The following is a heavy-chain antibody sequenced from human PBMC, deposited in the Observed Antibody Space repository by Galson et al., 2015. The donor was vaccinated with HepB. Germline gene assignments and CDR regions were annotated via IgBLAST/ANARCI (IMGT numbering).Heavy chain of an antibody. CDR2: ISAYSGNT. CDR3: AKARYSTSPPDS. CDR1: GYTFPNYG. D-gene: IGHD6-6*01. J-gene: IGHJ5*01. V-gene: IGHV1-18*01. Sequence: SVKGSCKPSGYTFPNYGISWVRQAPGEGLQWMGWISAYSGNTDYAQNLQARVTMTTDTSTSTAYMELRSLRSDDTAVYYCAKARYSTSPPDSWCQGTLVTVSS.